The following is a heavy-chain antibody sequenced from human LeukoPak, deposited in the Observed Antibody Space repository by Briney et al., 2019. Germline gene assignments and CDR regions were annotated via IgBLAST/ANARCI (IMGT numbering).Heavy chain of an antibody. CDR1: GYTLTELS. CDR2: FDPEDGET. V-gene: IGHV1-24*01. J-gene: IGHJ4*02. CDR3: ATANRYSGSYFDY. Sequence: ASVKVSCKVSGYTLTELSMHWARQAPGRGLEWMGGFDPEDGETIYAQKFQGRVTMTEDTSTDTAYMELSSLRSEDTAVYYCATANRYSGSYFDYWGQGTLVTVSS. D-gene: IGHD1-26*01.